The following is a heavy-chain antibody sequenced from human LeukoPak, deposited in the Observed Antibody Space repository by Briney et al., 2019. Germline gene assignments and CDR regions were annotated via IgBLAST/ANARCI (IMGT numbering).Heavy chain of an antibody. CDR1: GFTFSDYY. V-gene: IGHV3-11*01. CDR3: ARDRGRERDDAFDI. D-gene: IGHD5-24*01. CDR2: ISSSGSTI. J-gene: IGHJ3*02. Sequence: GGSLRLSCEASGFTFSDYYMSWIRQAPGKGLEWVSYISSSGSTIYYADSVKGRFTISRDNAKNSLYLQMNSLRAEDTAVYYCARDRGRERDDAFDIWGQGTMVTVSS.